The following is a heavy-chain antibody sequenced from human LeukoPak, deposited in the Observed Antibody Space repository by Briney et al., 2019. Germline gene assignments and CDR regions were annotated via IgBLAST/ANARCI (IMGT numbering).Heavy chain of an antibody. CDR1: GFTFSTYS. Sequence: PGGSLRLSCAASGFTFSTYSMNWVRQAPGEGLEWVSSISSSSSYIFYADSVKGRFTISRDNAKNSLYLQMNSLRAEDTAVYYCARDPTDSSGWDVWGKGTTVTVSS. CDR3: ARDPTDSSGWDV. V-gene: IGHV3-21*01. J-gene: IGHJ6*04. D-gene: IGHD3-22*01. CDR2: ISSSSSYI.